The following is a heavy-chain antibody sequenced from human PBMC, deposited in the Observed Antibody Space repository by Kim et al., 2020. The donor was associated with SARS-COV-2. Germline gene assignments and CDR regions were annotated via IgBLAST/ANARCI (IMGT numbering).Heavy chain of an antibody. V-gene: IGHV4-4*02. J-gene: IGHJ5*02. D-gene: IGHD1-26*01. CDR1: GCSISSGTW. CDR2: ISHSGNT. Sequence: SETLSLTCGVSGCSISSGTWRSWVRQPPGKRLEWIGEISHSGNTNYKPSLRSRITISVDNSKNQLSLSLNSVTAADTAVYYCARLDSHRGCYYWFYPW. CDR3: ARLDSHRGCYYWFYP.